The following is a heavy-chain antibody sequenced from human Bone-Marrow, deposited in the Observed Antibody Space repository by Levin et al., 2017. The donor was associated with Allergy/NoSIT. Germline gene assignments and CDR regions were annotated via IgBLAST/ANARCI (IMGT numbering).Heavy chain of an antibody. CDR1: GNTLTRYW. D-gene: IGHD5-18*01. V-gene: IGHV5-10-1*01. CDR3: ATIHAVRPDQ. J-gene: IGHJ5*02. Sequence: GESLKISCKASGNTLTRYWISWVRQMPGKGLEWMGKIDPSDSYTDYSPSFQGHVTISADKSISTAYLHWSSLKASDTAIYYCATIHAVRPDQWGQGTLVTVSS. CDR2: IDPSDSYT.